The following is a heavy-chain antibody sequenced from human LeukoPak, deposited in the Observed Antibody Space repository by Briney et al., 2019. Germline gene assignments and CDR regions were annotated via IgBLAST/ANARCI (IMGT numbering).Heavy chain of an antibody. D-gene: IGHD6-13*01. Sequence: GGSLRLSCAASGFTVSRYWMRWVRQAPGEGLEWVACIHQNGGTEYYVDSVKGRFAISRDNTKNSLYLQVSSLTVEDTAVYYCARDLSSRDAYWGQGTLVTVSS. CDR1: GFTVSRYW. J-gene: IGHJ4*02. CDR2: IHQNGGTE. V-gene: IGHV3-7*03. CDR3: ARDLSSRDAY.